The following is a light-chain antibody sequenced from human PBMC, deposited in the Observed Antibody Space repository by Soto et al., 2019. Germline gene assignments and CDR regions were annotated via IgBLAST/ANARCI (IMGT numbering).Light chain of an antibody. CDR2: GPS. Sequence: EIVLTQSPGTLSLSPGERATLSCRASQSVAKNYLAWYQQKPVQAPRLLIYGPSSRATGIPDRFSGSGSGTDFTLTISRLEPEDFAVYYCHQYASSPQTFGQGTKVEIK. V-gene: IGKV3-20*01. CDR3: HQYASSPQT. CDR1: QSVAKNY. J-gene: IGKJ1*01.